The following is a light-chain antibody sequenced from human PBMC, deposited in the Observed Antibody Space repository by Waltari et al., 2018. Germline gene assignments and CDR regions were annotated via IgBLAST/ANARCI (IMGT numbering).Light chain of an antibody. CDR2: RNN. Sequence: QSVLTQPPSASGTPGQRVTISCSGSRSNIGSNYVYWYQQLPGTAPKLLIYRNNQRPSGVPDRFSGSKSGTSASLAISGLRSEDDADYYCAAWDDSLSGRVFGGGTKLTVL. V-gene: IGLV1-47*01. CDR1: RSNIGSNY. CDR3: AAWDDSLSGRV. J-gene: IGLJ3*02.